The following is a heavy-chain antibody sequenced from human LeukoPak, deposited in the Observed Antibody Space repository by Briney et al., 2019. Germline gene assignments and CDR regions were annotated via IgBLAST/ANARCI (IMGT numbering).Heavy chain of an antibody. J-gene: IGHJ4*02. CDR1: GYTLTGYY. CDR2: INPNSGGT. V-gene: IGHV1-2*02. CDR3: ARGAPYDSSGYYFGLDY. Sequence: ASVKVSCKASGYTLTGYYMHWVRQAPGQGLEWMGWINPNSGGTNYAQKFQGRVTMTRDTSISTAYMELSRLRSDDTAVYYCARGAPYDSSGYYFGLDYWGQGTLVTVSS. D-gene: IGHD3-22*01.